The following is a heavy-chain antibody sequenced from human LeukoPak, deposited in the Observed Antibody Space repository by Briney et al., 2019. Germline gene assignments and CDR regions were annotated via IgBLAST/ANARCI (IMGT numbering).Heavy chain of an antibody. Sequence: PGGSLRLSCAASGFTFSSYAMHWVRQAPGKGLEFVSAISTNGDNTYYANSVKGRFTISRDNSKNTLYLQMGSLRAEDMAVYYCARLVTYWGQRTLVTVSS. CDR3: ARLVTY. D-gene: IGHD3-9*01. V-gene: IGHV3-64*01. J-gene: IGHJ4*02. CDR2: ISTNGDNT. CDR1: GFTFSSYA.